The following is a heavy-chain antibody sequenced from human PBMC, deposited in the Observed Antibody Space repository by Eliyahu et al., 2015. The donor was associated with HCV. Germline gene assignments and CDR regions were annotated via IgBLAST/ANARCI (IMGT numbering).Heavy chain of an antibody. CDR2: ISWDGGST. V-gene: IGHV3-43*01. D-gene: IGHD3-22*01. CDR3: AKDMHDSSGYFDY. J-gene: IGHJ4*02. Sequence: EVQLVESGGVVVQPGGSLRLSCAASGFTFDDYTMHWVRQAPGKGLEWVSLISWDGGSTYYADSVKGRFTISRDNSKNSLYLQMNSLRTEDTALYYCAKDMHDSSGYFDYWGQGTLVTVSS. CDR1: GFTFDDYT.